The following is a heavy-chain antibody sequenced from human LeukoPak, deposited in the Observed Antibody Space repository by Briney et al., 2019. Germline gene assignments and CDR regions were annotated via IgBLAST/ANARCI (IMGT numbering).Heavy chain of an antibody. D-gene: IGHD3-22*01. Sequence: SVKVSCKASGGTFSSYAISWVRQAPGQGLEWMGKIIPILGIANYAQKFQGRVTITADKSTSTAYMELSSLRSEDTAVYYCARARPYYYDSSGHDYWGQGTLVTVSS. CDR1: GGTFSSYA. V-gene: IGHV1-69*04. J-gene: IGHJ4*02. CDR3: ARARPYYYDSSGHDY. CDR2: IIPILGIA.